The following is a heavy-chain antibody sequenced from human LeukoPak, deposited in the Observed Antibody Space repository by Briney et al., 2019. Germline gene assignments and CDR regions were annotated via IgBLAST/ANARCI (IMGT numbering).Heavy chain of an antibody. D-gene: IGHD3-22*01. CDR2: TSGGGGAT. CDR3: AKDRPNYYGSNGHYYRRDGDY. V-gene: IGHV3-23*01. CDR1: GFTFSSYA. J-gene: IGHJ4*02. Sequence: PGGSLRLSCAASGFTFSSYAMSWVRQSTGKGLEWVSSTSGGGGATYYSNSVKGRFTISRDNSRNTLYLQMNSLRAEDTAVYYCAKDRPNYYGSNGHYYRRDGDYWGQGTLVTVSS.